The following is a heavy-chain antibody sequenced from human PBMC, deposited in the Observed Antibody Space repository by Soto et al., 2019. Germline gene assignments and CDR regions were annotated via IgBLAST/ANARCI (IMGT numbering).Heavy chain of an antibody. J-gene: IGHJ6*02. CDR3: ASGVENIYAMDV. V-gene: IGHV3-74*01. CDR2: IKFDGSST. CDR1: GFAFSTYW. D-gene: IGHD3-10*01. Sequence: EVQLVESGGGLVQPGGSLRLSCAASGFAFSTYWMHWVRHAPGKGLLWVARIKFDGSSTYSADSVKGRFTISREDAKNTVYLQMNGLRVDDTAVYYCASGVENIYAMDVWCQGSTVTVS.